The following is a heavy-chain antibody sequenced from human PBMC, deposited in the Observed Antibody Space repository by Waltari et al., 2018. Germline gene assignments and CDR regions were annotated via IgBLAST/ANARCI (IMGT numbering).Heavy chain of an antibody. D-gene: IGHD2-21*01. Sequence: QVQLQQWGAGLLRPSETLSLTCAVYGVSLSDYYWTWIRQSPGKGLEWIGENNLGEITYYNPSLESRVTILLDKSKNQFSLHLDSVTAADTAVYFCARDRAKFTYGGDCDSWGPGTRVTV. J-gene: IGHJ4*02. CDR1: GVSLSDYY. CDR3: ARDRAKFTYGGDCDS. CDR2: NNLGEIT. V-gene: IGHV4-34*02.